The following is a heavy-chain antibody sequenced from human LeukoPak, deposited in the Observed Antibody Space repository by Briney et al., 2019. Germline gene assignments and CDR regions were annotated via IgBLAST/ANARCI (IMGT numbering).Heavy chain of an antibody. J-gene: IGHJ6*03. CDR3: ARSRRGYYMDV. CDR2: MNPGSGDT. Sequence: GSSVKVSCKASGYTFSNFVVKWLRQAPGQGLEWMAWMNPGSGDTGYEGKFQARLTMSRNTSITTASMELSSLTSEDTAVYYCARSRRGYYMDVWGKGTTVIVSS. CDR1: GYTFSNFV. V-gene: IGHV1-8*02.